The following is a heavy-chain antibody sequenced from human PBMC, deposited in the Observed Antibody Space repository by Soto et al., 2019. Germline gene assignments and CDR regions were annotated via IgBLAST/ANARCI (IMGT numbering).Heavy chain of an antibody. Sequence: SETLSLTCTVSGGSISSSSYYWGWIRQPPGKGLEWIGSIYYSGSTYYNPSLKSRVTISVDTSKNQFSLKLSSVTAADTAVYYCASRVNSDSSSWPDAFDIWGQGTMVTVSS. CDR2: IYYSGST. CDR3: ASRVNSDSSSWPDAFDI. V-gene: IGHV4-39*07. CDR1: GGSISSSSYY. J-gene: IGHJ3*02. D-gene: IGHD6-13*01.